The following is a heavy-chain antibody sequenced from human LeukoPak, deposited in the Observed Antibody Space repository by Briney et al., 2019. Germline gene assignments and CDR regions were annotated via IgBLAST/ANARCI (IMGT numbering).Heavy chain of an antibody. CDR1: GGTFSSYV. CDR3: ARDFVRDTAMVEHY. D-gene: IGHD5-18*01. J-gene: IGHJ4*02. V-gene: IGHV1-69*04. Sequence: SVKVSCKPSGGTFSSYVISWVRPTLGQGREWMGRIIPILGIANYAQKLQRRVTITADKSTSTAYMELSSLRSEDTAVYYCARDFVRDTAMVEHYWGQGTLVTVSS. CDR2: IIPILGIA.